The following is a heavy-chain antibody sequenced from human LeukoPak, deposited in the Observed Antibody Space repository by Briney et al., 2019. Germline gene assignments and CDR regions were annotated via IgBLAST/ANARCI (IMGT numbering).Heavy chain of an antibody. Sequence: SETLSLTCAVYGGSFSGYYWSWIRQPPGKGLEWIGEINHSGSTNYNPSLKSRVTISVGTSKNQFSLKLRSVTAADTAVYYCARGLGGSSGCFGYWGQGTLVTVSS. D-gene: IGHD6-19*01. V-gene: IGHV4-34*01. CDR2: INHSGST. CDR1: GGSFSGYY. J-gene: IGHJ4*02. CDR3: ARGLGGSSGCFGY.